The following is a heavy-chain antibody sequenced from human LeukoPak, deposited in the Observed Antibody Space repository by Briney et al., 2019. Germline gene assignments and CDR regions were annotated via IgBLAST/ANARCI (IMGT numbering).Heavy chain of an antibody. V-gene: IGHV3-11*04. J-gene: IGHJ4*02. CDR1: GFIFSDYY. CDR3: ASPGDSSSWYYFDY. Sequence: GGSLRLSCAASGFIFSDYYMSWIRQAPGKGLEWVSYISSGGSTIYYADSVKGRFTISRDNAKNSLYLQMNSLRAEDTAVYYCASPGDSSSWYYFDYWGQGTLVTVSS. D-gene: IGHD6-13*01. CDR2: ISSGGSTI.